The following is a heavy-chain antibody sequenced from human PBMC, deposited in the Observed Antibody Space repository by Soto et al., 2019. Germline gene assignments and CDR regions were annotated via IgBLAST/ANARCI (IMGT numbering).Heavy chain of an antibody. CDR2: IWYDGSNK. Sequence: GGSLRLSCAASGFIFSSYGMHWVRQAPGKGLEWVAVIWYDGSNKYYADSVKGRFTISRDNSKNTLHLQMNSLRAEDTAVYYRASSFFDSSGPSAFFDAFDIWGQGTMVTVSS. CDR1: GFIFSSYG. V-gene: IGHV3-33*01. J-gene: IGHJ3*02. CDR3: ASSFFDSSGPSAFFDAFDI. D-gene: IGHD3-22*01.